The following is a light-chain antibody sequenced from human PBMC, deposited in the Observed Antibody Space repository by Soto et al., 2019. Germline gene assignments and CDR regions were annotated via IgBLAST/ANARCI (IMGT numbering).Light chain of an antibody. J-gene: IGLJ1*01. CDR2: DVS. Sequence: QAVLTQPASVSGSPGQSITISCTGPSLDVGGSNYVSWYQQHPGNTPKLIIYDVSDRPSGVSNRFSGSKSGNTASLTISGLQAEDEADYYCSSYTSSSTYVFGTGTKLTVL. V-gene: IGLV2-14*03. CDR1: SLDVGGSNY. CDR3: SSYTSSSTYV.